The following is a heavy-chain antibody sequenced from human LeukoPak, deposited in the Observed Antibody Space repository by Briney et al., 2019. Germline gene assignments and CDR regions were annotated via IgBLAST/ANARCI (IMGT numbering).Heavy chain of an antibody. D-gene: IGHD3-16*01. CDR2: ISGSGGST. V-gene: IGHV3-23*01. CDR1: GFTFSSYA. Sequence: PGGSLRLSCAASGFTFSSYAMSWVRQAPGKGLEWVSAISGSGGSTYYADSVKGRFTISRDNSKNTLYLQMNSLRAEDTAVYYCARDGGMITFGGGLDYWGQGTLVTVSS. CDR3: ARDGGMITFGGGLDY. J-gene: IGHJ4*02.